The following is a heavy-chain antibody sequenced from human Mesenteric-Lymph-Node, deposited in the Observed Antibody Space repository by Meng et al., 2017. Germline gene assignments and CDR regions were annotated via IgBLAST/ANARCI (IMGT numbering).Heavy chain of an antibody. Sequence: GESLKISCAASGFIFSNYWMSWVRQAPGKGLEWVANIKQDGSVKSYVGSVRGRFTISRDNAKNSLYLQMNSLRADDTALYYCAREVVVVAAPDAFDIWGQGTMVTVSS. V-gene: IGHV3-7*01. D-gene: IGHD2-15*01. J-gene: IGHJ3*02. CDR3: AREVVVVAAPDAFDI. CDR1: GFIFSNYW. CDR2: IKQDGSVK.